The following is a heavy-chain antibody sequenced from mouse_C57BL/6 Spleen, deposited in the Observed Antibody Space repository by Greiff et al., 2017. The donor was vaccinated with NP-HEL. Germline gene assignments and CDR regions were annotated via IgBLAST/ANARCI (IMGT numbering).Heavy chain of an antibody. V-gene: IGHV1-39*01. Sequence: LVESGPELVQPGASVKISCQASGYSFTDYNMNWVQQSNGKRLEWICVITPNYGTTSYNQKFKGQATLTVDQSSSTAYMQLNSLTSEDSAVYYCAITTVVYIYAMDYWGQGTSVTVSS. J-gene: IGHJ4*01. CDR2: ITPNYGTT. D-gene: IGHD1-1*01. CDR1: GYSFTDYN. CDR3: AITTVVYIYAMDY.